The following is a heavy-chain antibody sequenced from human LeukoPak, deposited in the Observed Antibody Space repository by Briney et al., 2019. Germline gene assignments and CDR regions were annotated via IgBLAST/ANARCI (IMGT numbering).Heavy chain of an antibody. CDR1: GFTFDDYG. CDR2: INWNGGST. CDR3: AKVYSSGWYYFDY. J-gene: IGHJ4*02. D-gene: IGHD6-19*01. Sequence: GGSLRLSCAASGFTFDDYGMRWVRQAAGKGLEGVSGINWNGGSTGYADSVKGRFTISRDNAKNSLYLQMNSLIVEDTALYYCAKVYSSGWYYFDYWGQGTLVTVSS. V-gene: IGHV3-20*04.